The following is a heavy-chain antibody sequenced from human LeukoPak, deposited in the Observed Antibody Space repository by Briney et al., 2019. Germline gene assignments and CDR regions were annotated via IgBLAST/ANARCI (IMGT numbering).Heavy chain of an antibody. CDR1: GYSFTSYW. J-gene: IGHJ6*04. D-gene: IGHD3-10*01. CDR3: ASSDYYGSGSYFHYGMDV. Sequence: GESLKISCKGSGYSFTSYWIGWVRQMPGKGLEWMGIIYPGDSYNRYRPSFQGQVTISADKSISTAYLQWSSLKAADTATYYCASSDYYGSGSYFHYGMDVWGKGTTVTVSS. V-gene: IGHV5-51*01. CDR2: IYPGDSYN.